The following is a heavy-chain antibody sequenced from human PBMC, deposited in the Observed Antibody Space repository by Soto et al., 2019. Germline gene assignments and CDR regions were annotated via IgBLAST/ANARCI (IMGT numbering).Heavy chain of an antibody. Sequence: SETLSLTCALSGGPVCSVGYAWNWIRQPPGGGLEWIGYIYYSGTFLYKPSLRTRPTVCLDMSRNHLSLSLRSMTTPATTWSYCARTQFYSGSGNYLKLMFVTWGQGTQVTVSS. D-gene: IGHD3-10*01. J-gene: IGHJ5*02. V-gene: IGHV4-30-2*01. CDR2: IYYSGTF. CDR3: ARTQFYSGSGNYLKLMFVT. CDR1: GGPVCSVGYA.